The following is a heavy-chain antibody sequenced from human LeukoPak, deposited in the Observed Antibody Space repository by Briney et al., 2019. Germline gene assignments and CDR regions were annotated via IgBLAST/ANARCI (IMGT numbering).Heavy chain of an antibody. D-gene: IGHD1-1*01. Sequence: SETLSLTCTVSGGSISSYYWSWIRQPPGKGLEWIGYIYYSGSTNYNPSLKSRVTISVDSSKNQFSLKLSSVTAADTAVYYCARNGELERPYYYYMDVWGKGTTVTVSS. J-gene: IGHJ6*03. CDR2: IYYSGST. CDR3: ARNGELERPYYYYMDV. CDR1: GGSISSYY. V-gene: IGHV4-59*01.